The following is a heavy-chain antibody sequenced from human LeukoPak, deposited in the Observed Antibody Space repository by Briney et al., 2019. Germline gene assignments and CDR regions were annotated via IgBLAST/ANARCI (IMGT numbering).Heavy chain of an antibody. V-gene: IGHV3-15*01. CDR1: GFTFSYYS. Sequence: KTGGSLRLSCAASGFTFSYYSMSWVRQAPGKGLEWVGRIKSKTDGGTTDYAAPVKGRFTISRDDSKNTLYLQMNSLKTEDTAVYYCAKDRGTYGPDYFDYWGQGTLVTVSS. J-gene: IGHJ4*02. D-gene: IGHD3-10*01. CDR2: IKSKTDGGTT. CDR3: AKDRGTYGPDYFDY.